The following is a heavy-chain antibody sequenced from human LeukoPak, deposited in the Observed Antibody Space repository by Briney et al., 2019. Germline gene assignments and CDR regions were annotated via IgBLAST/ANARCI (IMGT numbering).Heavy chain of an antibody. J-gene: IGHJ6*04. Sequence: SETLSLTCTVSGGSISSGDYYWSWIRQPPGKGLEWIGYIFYSGSTYYYPSLKSRVTISVDTSKNQSSLKLSSVTAADTAVYYCARAPPPYSPYYYYYGMDVWGKGTTVTVSS. CDR1: GGSISSGDYY. CDR3: ARAPPPYSPYYYYYGMDV. D-gene: IGHD5-12*01. CDR2: IFYSGST. V-gene: IGHV4-30-4*01.